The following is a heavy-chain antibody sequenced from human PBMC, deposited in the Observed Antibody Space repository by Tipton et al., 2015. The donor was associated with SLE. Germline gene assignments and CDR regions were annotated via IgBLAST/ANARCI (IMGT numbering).Heavy chain of an antibody. J-gene: IGHJ4*02. CDR3: ARGGRGIYYLDY. V-gene: IGHV4-59*11. Sequence: TLSLTCSVSNGSINSQYWSWIRQFPGKRLEWIGYIYYTGSTSYNPSLENRVTMSVDMSKNQFSLSLTSVTSADTAVYYCARGGRGIYYLDYWGQGTLVTVS. D-gene: IGHD3-3*02. CDR2: IYYTGST. CDR1: NGSINSQY.